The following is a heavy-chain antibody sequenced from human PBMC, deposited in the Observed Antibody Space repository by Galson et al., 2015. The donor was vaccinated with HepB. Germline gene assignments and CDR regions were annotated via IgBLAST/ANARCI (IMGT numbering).Heavy chain of an antibody. J-gene: IGHJ4*02. Sequence: SGGTFSSYAISWVRQAPGQGLEWMGGIIPIFGTANYAQKFQGRVTITADESTSTAYMELSSLRSEDTAVYYCARIAAAGFDYWGQGTLVTVSS. CDR2: IIPIFGTA. CDR1: GGTFSSYA. V-gene: IGHV1-69*01. D-gene: IGHD6-13*01. CDR3: ARIAAAGFDY.